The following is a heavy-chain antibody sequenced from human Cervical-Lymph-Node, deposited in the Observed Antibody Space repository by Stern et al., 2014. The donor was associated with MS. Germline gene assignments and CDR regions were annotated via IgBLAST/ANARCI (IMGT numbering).Heavy chain of an antibody. CDR2: VYPADPDA. Sequence: EVQLVQSAAAVRKPGESLKISCKGSGYSFANNWIAWVRQMPGKGLEWMGIVYPADPDAGYSPSFEGQVTISADNSISTAYLQWSSLKASDTAIYYCARIGPYIFDHDQSFDQWGQGTLVSVSS. D-gene: IGHD3-3*01. CDR3: ARIGPYIFDHDQSFDQ. V-gene: IGHV5-51*03. CDR1: GYSFANNW. J-gene: IGHJ4*02.